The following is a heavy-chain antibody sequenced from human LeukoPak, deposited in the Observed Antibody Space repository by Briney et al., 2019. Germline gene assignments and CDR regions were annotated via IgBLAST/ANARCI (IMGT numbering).Heavy chain of an antibody. CDR2: INHSGST. CDR3: ARLKIPSYYYGMDV. CDR1: GGSFSGYY. Sequence: SETLSLTCAVYGGSFSGYYWSWIRQPPGKGLEGIGEINHSGSTNYNPSLKSRVTISVDTSKNQFSLKLSSVTAADTAVYYCARLKIPSYYYGMDVWGKGTTVTVSS. V-gene: IGHV4-34*01. J-gene: IGHJ6*04. D-gene: IGHD2-21*01.